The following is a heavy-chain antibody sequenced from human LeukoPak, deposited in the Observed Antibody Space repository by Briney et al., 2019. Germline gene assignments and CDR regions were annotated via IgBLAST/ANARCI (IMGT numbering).Heavy chain of an antibody. Sequence: ASVKVSCKGSGYTFTTYAINWVRQAPGQGLEWMGWINTNTGNPTYAQGFTGRFVFSLDTSVSTAYLQISSLKAEDTAVYFCARRTYYYDTSEDSEYFQHWGQGTLVTVSS. CDR3: ARRTYYYDTSEDSEYFQH. J-gene: IGHJ1*01. CDR1: GYTFTTYA. V-gene: IGHV7-4-1*02. CDR2: INTNTGNP. D-gene: IGHD3-22*01.